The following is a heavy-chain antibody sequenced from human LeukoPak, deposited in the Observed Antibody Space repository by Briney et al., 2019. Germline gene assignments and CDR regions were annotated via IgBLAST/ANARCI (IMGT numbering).Heavy chain of an antibody. V-gene: IGHV4-59*08. CDR2: IYYSGST. D-gene: IGHD3-10*01. Sequence: SETLSLTCAASGASISSYSMHWVRQPPGKGLELIGFIYYSGSTNYNPSLKSRVIISVDRSKQQFSQKLSSQTHAVTAGYYCARWFGECLFLPYCSYYY. CDR1: GASISSYS. J-gene: IGHJ6*03. CDR3: ARWFGECLFLPYCSYYY.